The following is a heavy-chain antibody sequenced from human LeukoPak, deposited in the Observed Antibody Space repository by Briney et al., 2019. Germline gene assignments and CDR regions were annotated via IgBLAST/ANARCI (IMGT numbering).Heavy chain of an antibody. CDR3: ARDASYSISSSFYYYYYMDV. D-gene: IGHD6-6*01. CDR2: VNPKSGGT. Sequence: ASVKVSCKASGYTFTDYYMHWVRQAHGQGLEWLGWVNPKSGGTNYAQKFQGRVTMTRDTSISTVSMELRRLKSDDTAIYYCARDASYSISSSFYYYYYMDVWGKGTTVTVSS. V-gene: IGHV1-2*02. CDR1: GYTFTDYY. J-gene: IGHJ6*03.